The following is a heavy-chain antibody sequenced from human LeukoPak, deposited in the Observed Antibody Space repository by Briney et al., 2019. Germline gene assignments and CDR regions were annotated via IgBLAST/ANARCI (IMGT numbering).Heavy chain of an antibody. Sequence: ASVNVSCTAAGYTFTSYGISWVRQAPGQGLGWMGWISAYNGNTNYAQKLQGRVTMTTDTSTSTAYMELRSLRSDDTAVYYCARGGTRGSGWHQPFDYWGQGTLVTVSS. J-gene: IGHJ4*02. CDR1: GYTFTSYG. CDR3: ARGGTRGSGWHQPFDY. V-gene: IGHV1-18*01. D-gene: IGHD6-19*01. CDR2: ISAYNGNT.